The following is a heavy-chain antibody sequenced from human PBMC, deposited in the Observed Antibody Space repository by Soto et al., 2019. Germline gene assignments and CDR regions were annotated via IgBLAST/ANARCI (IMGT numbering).Heavy chain of an antibody. D-gene: IGHD4-17*01. J-gene: IGHJ6*02. V-gene: IGHV5-51*01. CDR1: GYSFTSYW. Sequence: PGESLKISCKGSGYSFTSYWIGWVRQMPGKGLEWMGIIYPGDSDTRYSPSFQGQVTISADKSISTAYLQWSSLKASDTAMYYCARHRHGDYSYYYGMDVWGQGTTVTVYS. CDR2: IYPGDSDT. CDR3: ARHRHGDYSYYYGMDV.